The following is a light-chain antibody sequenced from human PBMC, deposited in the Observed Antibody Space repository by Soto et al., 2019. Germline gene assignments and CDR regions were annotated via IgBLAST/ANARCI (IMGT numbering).Light chain of an antibody. J-gene: IGKJ1*01. CDR2: GAS. CDR1: QSVSSN. Sequence: EIVMTQSPATLSVSPGERATLSCMASQSVSSNLAWYQQKPGQAPRLLIYGASTRATGIPARFSGSGSGTEFTLTISSLQSEDFAVYYCQQYHNWPPWTFGQGTKVEIK. V-gene: IGKV3-15*01. CDR3: QQYHNWPPWT.